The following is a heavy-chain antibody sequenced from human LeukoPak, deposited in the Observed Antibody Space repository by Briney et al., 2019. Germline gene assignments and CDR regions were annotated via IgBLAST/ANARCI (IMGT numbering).Heavy chain of an antibody. CDR2: VYESGRT. CDR1: GVYISSYY. V-gene: IGHV4-59*08. J-gene: IGHJ4*02. D-gene: IGHD3-10*01. Sequence: TPSETLSLTCAVSGVYISSYYWTWLRQPRGKALEWIGYVYESGRTNYNLSLKSRVTISVDTSKNQLSLILSSVTAADTAVYYCARQETWDRSALIDHWGQGTLVTVPS. CDR3: ARQETWDRSALIDH.